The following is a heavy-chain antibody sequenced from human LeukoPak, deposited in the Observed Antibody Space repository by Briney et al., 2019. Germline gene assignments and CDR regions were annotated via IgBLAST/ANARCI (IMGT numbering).Heavy chain of an antibody. J-gene: IGHJ4*02. D-gene: IGHD1-26*01. CDR2: ISSYSTYI. CDR3: ARVGSYPPVFDY. V-gene: IGHV3-21*01. CDR1: GFSFSDYS. Sequence: GGSLRLSCAASGFSFSDYSMNWVRQAPGKGLEWVSFISSYSTYIYYADSLKGRFTISRDNAKNSLYLQMNSLRAEDTAVYYCARVGSYPPVFDYWGQGTLVTVSS.